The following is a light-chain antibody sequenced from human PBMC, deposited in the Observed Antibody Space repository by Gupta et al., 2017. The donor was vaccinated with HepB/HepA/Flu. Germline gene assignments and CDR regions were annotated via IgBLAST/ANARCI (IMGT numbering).Light chain of an antibody. CDR2: AAS. CDR3: RHHNSYSLS. CDR1: KGIRND. J-gene: IGKJ4*01. Sequence: IQMTQSPSSLSASVRDRVTITCRGSKGIRNDLGWYQQKPGKAPKRLIYAASSLPGGVPSRFSGSGAATEITLTISSLQPEDVATYYCRHHNSYSLSFGGGTKVESK. V-gene: IGKV1-17*01.